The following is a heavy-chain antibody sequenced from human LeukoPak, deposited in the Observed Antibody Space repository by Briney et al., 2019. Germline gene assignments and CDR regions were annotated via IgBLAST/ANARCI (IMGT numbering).Heavy chain of an antibody. J-gene: IGHJ4*02. CDR1: GYTFTSYY. D-gene: IGHD6-19*01. CDR3: ARDRDSSGWSFDY. Sequence: GASVKVSCKASGYTFTSYYMHWVRQAPGQGLEWMGGIIPIFGTANYAQKFQGRVTITADESTSTAYMELSSLRSEDTAVYYCARDRDSSGWSFDYWGQGTLVTVSS. V-gene: IGHV1-69*13. CDR2: IIPIFGTA.